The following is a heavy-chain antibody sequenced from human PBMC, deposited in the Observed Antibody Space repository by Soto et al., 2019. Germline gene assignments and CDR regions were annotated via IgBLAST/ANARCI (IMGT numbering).Heavy chain of an antibody. Sequence: QSQTLSLTCVISGDDVSSNSGAWSWIRQSPSRGLEWLGRTYYRSKWYSDYGVSVKSRITINTDTSKNHFSLQLNSVTPEDTAVYYCVSGWAFNSWGQGTLVTVSS. D-gene: IGHD6-19*01. J-gene: IGHJ4*02. CDR1: GDDVSSNSGA. CDR3: VSGWAFNS. V-gene: IGHV6-1*01. CDR2: TYYRSKWYS.